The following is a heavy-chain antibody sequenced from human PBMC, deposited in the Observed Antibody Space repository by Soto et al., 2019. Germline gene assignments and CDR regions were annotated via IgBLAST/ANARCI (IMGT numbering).Heavy chain of an antibody. V-gene: IGHV4-31*03. CDR2: IYYSGST. CDR1: GGSISSGGYY. J-gene: IGHJ3*02. D-gene: IGHD6-25*01. CDR3: ARDVAALDAFDI. Sequence: TLSLTCTVSGGSISSGGYYWSWIRQHPGKGLEWIGYIYYSGSTYYNPSLKSRVTISVDTSKNQFSLKLSSVTAADTAVYYCARDVAALDAFDIWCQGPMVTVSS.